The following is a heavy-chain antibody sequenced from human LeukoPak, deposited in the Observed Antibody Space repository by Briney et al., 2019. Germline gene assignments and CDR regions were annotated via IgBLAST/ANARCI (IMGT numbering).Heavy chain of an antibody. D-gene: IGHD3-22*01. V-gene: IGHV4-31*03. CDR3: ARARTQYSDGSGLNWFDP. J-gene: IGHJ5*02. Sequence: SRTLSLTCTVSGDSFSSGGYSWIRQLPGMGLEWIGYVFSSGKSYYNPSLKSRVTISLDTSKNQFSLRLSSVTAADTAVYYCARARTQYSDGSGLNWFDPWGHGTLVTVSS. CDR2: VFSSGKS. CDR1: GDSFSSGGY.